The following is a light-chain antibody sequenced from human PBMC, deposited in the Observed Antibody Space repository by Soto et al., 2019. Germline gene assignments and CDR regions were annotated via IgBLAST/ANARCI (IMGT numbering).Light chain of an antibody. CDR2: DVS. CDR3: SSYTSSSTLYV. V-gene: IGLV2-14*01. J-gene: IGLJ1*01. CDR1: SSDVGGHNY. Sequence: QSSLTQPASVSGAPGQLVTLSCTWTSSDVGGHNYVSWYQQHPGKSPKLMIYDVSNRPSGVSNRFSGSKSGNTASLTISGLQAEDEADYYCSSYTSSSTLYVFGTGTKVTVL.